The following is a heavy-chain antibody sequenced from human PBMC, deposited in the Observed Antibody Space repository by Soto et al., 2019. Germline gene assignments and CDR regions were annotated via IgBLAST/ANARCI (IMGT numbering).Heavy chain of an antibody. CDR2: MNPNSGNT. D-gene: IGHD6-19*01. Sequence: GASVKVSCKXSGYTFTSYDINWVRQATGQGLEWMGWMNPNSGNTGYAQKFQGRVTMTRNTSISTACMELSSLRSEDTAVYYCAREMRVGSGWFLRYYYYGMDVWGQGTTVTVSS. CDR3: AREMRVGSGWFLRYYYYGMDV. J-gene: IGHJ6*02. V-gene: IGHV1-8*01. CDR1: GYTFTSYD.